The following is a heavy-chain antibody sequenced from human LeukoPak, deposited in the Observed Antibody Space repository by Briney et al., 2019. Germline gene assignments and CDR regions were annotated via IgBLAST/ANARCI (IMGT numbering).Heavy chain of an antibody. Sequence: ASVKVSCKASGYTITAYYIYWVRQAPGQGLEWMGRINPNSGGTDYAQHFQGRVTMPRDTSISTDYMELSRLRSDDTAVYYCARGYCSGGTCYLVENWLDPWGQGTLVTVSS. V-gene: IGHV1-2*06. D-gene: IGHD2-15*01. J-gene: IGHJ5*02. CDR3: ARGYCSGGTCYLVENWLDP. CDR2: INPNSGGT. CDR1: GYTITAYY.